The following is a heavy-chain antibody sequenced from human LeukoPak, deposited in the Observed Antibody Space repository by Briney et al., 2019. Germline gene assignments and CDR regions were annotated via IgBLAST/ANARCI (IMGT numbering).Heavy chain of an antibody. CDR3: ARDPVGGSTIFDS. D-gene: IGHD1-26*01. CDR2: TYFRSKWYY. CDR1: GDSVSSDSAA. J-gene: IGHJ4*02. Sequence: SRTLSLTCAISGDSVSSDSAAWNWIRQSPSRGLEWLARTYFRSKWYYDYALAVKGRITINPDTSKNQFSLQLNSVTPEDTAVYFCARDPVGGSTIFDSWGQGTLVTVSS. V-gene: IGHV6-1*01.